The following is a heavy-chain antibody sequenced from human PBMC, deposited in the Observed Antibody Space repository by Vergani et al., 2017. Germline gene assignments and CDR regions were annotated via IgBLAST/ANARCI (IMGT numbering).Heavy chain of an antibody. Sequence: QVQLVQSGAEVKKPGSSVKVSCKASGGTFSSYTISWVRQAPGQGLEWMGRIIPILGIANYAQKCQGRVTITADKSTSTAYMELSSLGSEDTAVYYCARPGGVYDSSGYCFAYWGQGTLVAVSS. V-gene: IGHV1-69*02. CDR1: GGTFSSYT. CDR3: ARPGGVYDSSGYCFAY. CDR2: IIPILGIA. D-gene: IGHD3-22*01. J-gene: IGHJ4*02.